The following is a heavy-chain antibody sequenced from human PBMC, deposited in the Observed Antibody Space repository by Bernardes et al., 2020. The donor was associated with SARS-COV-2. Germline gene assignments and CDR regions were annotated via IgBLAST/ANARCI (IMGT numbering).Heavy chain of an antibody. V-gene: IGHV3-23*01. CDR1: GFTFSSYA. CDR3: ARDGGAYSGSYEGSAQLDY. J-gene: IGHJ4*02. D-gene: IGHD1-26*01. CDR2: ISGRGGST. Sequence: GSLRLSCAASGFTFSSYAMSWVRQAPGKGLEWVSSISGRGGSTFYADSVKGRFTISRDNSKNTLYLHMNSLGADDTAVYYCARDGGAYSGSYEGSAQLDYWGQGTLVTGSS.